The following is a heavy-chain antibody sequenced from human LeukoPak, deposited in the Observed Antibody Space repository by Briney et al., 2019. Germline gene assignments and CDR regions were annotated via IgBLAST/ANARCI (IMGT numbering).Heavy chain of an antibody. Sequence: GGCLRLSCAASGFTFSSYAMNWVREARGEGLEWVSSISGSGTYTYYADCVKGRFNISRENYKNRAYVKMNRLRDGETGVYYCAKEEQWGDFDHWGQGTLITVSS. CDR2: ISGSGTYT. J-gene: IGHJ4*02. D-gene: IGHD6-19*01. CDR3: AKEEQWGDFDH. CDR1: GFTFSSYA. V-gene: IGHV3-23*01.